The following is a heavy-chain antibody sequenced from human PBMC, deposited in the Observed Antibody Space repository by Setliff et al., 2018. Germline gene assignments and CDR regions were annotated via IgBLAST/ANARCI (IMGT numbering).Heavy chain of an antibody. CDR1: GFTFSSYG. Sequence: GGSLRLSCAASGFTFSSYGMHWVRQAPGKGLEWVAVISYDGSNKYYADSVTGRFTISRDNSKNTLYLQMNSLRAEDTAVYYCAKDHHYYDSSGYYHYWGQGTLVTVSS. CDR3: AKDHHYYDSSGYYHY. CDR2: ISYDGSNK. V-gene: IGHV3-30*18. J-gene: IGHJ4*02. D-gene: IGHD3-22*01.